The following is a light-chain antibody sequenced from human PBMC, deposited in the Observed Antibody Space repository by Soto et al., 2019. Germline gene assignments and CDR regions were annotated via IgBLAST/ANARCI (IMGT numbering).Light chain of an antibody. CDR2: SAS. V-gene: IGKV1-39*01. Sequence: DIQRTESPSSLSAAVGGRVRITCRASQSIRSFLNWYQQKAGKAPKLMVYSASSLHGGVPSRFSGSGSGTEFTLTISSLQPEDGATYYCQQTYSSPWTCGRGTKVDIK. CDR1: QSIRSF. J-gene: IGKJ1*01. CDR3: QQTYSSPWT.